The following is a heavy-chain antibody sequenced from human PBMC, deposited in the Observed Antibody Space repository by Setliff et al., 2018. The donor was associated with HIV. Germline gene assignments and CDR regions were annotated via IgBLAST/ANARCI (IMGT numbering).Heavy chain of an antibody. D-gene: IGHD1-26*01. J-gene: IGHJ4*02. CDR1: GGSIRSGNYY. CDR2: INHSGST. V-gene: IGHV4-39*07. CDR3: AKDRSGSYRTFDY. Sequence: SETLSLTCTVSGGSIRSGNYYCSWIRQHPGKGLEWIGNINHSGSTNYSPSLKSRVTISVDTSENQFSLKLSSVTAADTAVYYCAKDRSGSYRTFDYWGPGILVTVSS.